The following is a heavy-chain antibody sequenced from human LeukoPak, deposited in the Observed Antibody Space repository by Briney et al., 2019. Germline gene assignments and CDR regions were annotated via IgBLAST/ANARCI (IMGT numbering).Heavy chain of an antibody. J-gene: IGHJ4*02. Sequence: GSSVKVSCKASGGTFSSYAISWVRQAPGQGLEWMGGIIPIFGTANYAQKFQGRVTITADESTSTAYMELSSLRSEDTAVYYCARSGGGYDLWSGYPYYFDYWGQGTLVTVSS. CDR1: GGTFSSYA. CDR3: ARSGGGYDLWSGYPYYFDY. D-gene: IGHD3-3*01. CDR2: IIPIFGTA. V-gene: IGHV1-69*01.